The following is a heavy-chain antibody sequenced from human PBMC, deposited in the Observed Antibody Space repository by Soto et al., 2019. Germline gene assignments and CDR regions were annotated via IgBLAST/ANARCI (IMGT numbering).Heavy chain of an antibody. V-gene: IGHV4-31*03. J-gene: IGHJ3*02. Sequence: QVQLQESGPGLVKPSQTLSLTCTVSGGSISSGGYYWSWIRQHPGKGLEWIGYIYYSGCTYYNPSLKSRVTISVDTSKNQFSLKLSSVTAADTAVYYCARVEPQQLVLQGAFDIWGQGTMVTVSS. D-gene: IGHD6-13*01. CDR2: IYYSGCT. CDR1: GGSISSGGYY. CDR3: ARVEPQQLVLQGAFDI.